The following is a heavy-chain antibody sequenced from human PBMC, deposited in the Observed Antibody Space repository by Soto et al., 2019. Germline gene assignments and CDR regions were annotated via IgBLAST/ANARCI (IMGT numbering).Heavy chain of an antibody. J-gene: IGHJ4*02. D-gene: IGHD3-16*01. CDR2: INRSGST. Sequence: PSETLSLTCAVYGGSFSTYYWSWIRQPPGKGLEWIGDINRSGSTNYNPSLKSRVTISVDTSKNQLSLKLSSVTAADTAVYYCARAWGGVPDFWGQGTLVTVSS. CDR1: GGSFSTYY. CDR3: ARAWGGVPDF. V-gene: IGHV4-34*01.